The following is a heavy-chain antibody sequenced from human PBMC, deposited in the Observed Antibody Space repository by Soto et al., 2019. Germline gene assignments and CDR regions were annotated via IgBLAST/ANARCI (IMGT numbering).Heavy chain of an antibody. CDR1: GFTFSSYS. D-gene: IGHD3-9*01. V-gene: IGHV3-21*01. CDR2: ISSSSSYI. Sequence: GGSLRLSCAASGFTFSSYSMNWVRQAPGKGLEWVSSISSSSSYIYYADSVKGRITISRDNAKNSLYLQMNSLRAEDTAVYYCARDRHFDWLSRGHPPTGDWGQGTLVTVSS. CDR3: ARDRHFDWLSRGHPPTGD. J-gene: IGHJ4*02.